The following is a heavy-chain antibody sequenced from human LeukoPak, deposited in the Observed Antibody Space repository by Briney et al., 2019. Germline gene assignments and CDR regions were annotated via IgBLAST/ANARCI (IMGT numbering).Heavy chain of an antibody. Sequence: SQTLSLTCAISGDSVSSNSAAWNWIRQSPSRGLHWLGRTYYRSKWYNDYAVSVKSRITINPDTSKNQFSLQLNSVTPEDTAVYYCARDPSSGWPIVDAFDIWGQGTMVTVSS. CDR1: GDSVSSNSAA. CDR2: TYYRSKWYN. J-gene: IGHJ3*02. D-gene: IGHD6-19*01. V-gene: IGHV6-1*01. CDR3: ARDPSSGWPIVDAFDI.